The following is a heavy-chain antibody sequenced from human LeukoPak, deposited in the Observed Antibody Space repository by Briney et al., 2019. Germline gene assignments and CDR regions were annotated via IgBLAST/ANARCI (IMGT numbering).Heavy chain of an antibody. D-gene: IGHD1-1*01. V-gene: IGHV5-51*01. J-gene: IGHJ6*02. CDR1: GYSFTTYW. CDR3: AREARRERRGYGMDV. Sequence: GESLKISCQGSGYSFTTYWLVWVRQMPGKGLEWMGIIYPGDSDARYSPSFQGQVTISADKSISTAYLKWSSLKASDTAMYYCAREARRERRGYGMDVWGQGTTVTVSS. CDR2: IYPGDSDA.